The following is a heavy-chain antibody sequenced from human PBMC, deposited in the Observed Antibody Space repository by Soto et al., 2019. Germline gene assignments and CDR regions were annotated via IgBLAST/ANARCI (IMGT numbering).Heavy chain of an antibody. Sequence: PGESLKISCQGSGYSFTSYWIGWVRQMPGKGLEWMGIIYPGDSDTRYSPSFQGQVTISADKSISTAYLQWSSLKASDTAMYYCARKGKNSDGQYWFDPWGQGTLVTVSS. CDR1: GYSFTSYW. J-gene: IGHJ5*02. D-gene: IGHD2-21*01. V-gene: IGHV5-51*01. CDR2: IYPGDSDT. CDR3: ARKGKNSDGQYWFDP.